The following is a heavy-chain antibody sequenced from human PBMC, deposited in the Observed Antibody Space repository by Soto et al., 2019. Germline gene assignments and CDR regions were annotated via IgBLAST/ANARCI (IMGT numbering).Heavy chain of an antibody. CDR3: ARIYYYGSSGYYLDAFDI. V-gene: IGHV1-2*02. CDR2: INPNSGGT. D-gene: IGHD3-22*01. J-gene: IGHJ3*02. CDR1: GYTFTGYY. Sequence: SVKVSCKASGYTFTGYYMHWVRQAPGQGLEWMGWINPNSGGTNYAQKFQGRVTMTRDTSISTAYMELSRLRSDDTAVYYCARIYYYGSSGYYLDAFDIWGQGTMVTVSS.